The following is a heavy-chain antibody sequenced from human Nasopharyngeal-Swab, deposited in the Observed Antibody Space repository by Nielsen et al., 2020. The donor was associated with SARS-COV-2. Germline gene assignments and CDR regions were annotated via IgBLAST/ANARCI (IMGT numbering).Heavy chain of an antibody. CDR3: ARDSRSISIFGVVTGGFDC. CDR1: GGSISSSSYY. CDR2: IYYSGST. V-gene: IGHV4-39*07. J-gene: IGHJ4*02. D-gene: IGHD3-3*01. Sequence: SETLSLTCTVSGGSISSSSYYWGWIRQPPGKGLEWIGSIYYSGSTYYNPSLKSRVTISVDTSKNQFSLKLSSVTAADTAVHYCARDSRSISIFGVVTGGFDCWGQGTLVTVSS.